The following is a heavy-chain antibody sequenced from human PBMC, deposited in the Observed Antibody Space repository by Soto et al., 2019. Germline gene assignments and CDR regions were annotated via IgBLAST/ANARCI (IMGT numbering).Heavy chain of an antibody. CDR3: ARDVESGSSHYYYYFYGMDV. CDR1: GFTFSSNA. CDR2: LSYDVSNK. D-gene: IGHD1-26*01. J-gene: IGHJ6*02. V-gene: IGHV3-30-3*01. Sequence: QVQLVESGGGVVQPGRSLRLSCAASGFTFSSNAMHWVRQAPGKGLEWVAVLSYDVSNKYYADSVKGRFTISRDNSKNTLYLQMYSLRTEDTALYYCARDVESGSSHYYYYFYGMDVWGQGTTVTVSS.